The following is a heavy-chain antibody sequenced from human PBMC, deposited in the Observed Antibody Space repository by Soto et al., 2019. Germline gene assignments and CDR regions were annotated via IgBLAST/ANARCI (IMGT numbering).Heavy chain of an antibody. CDR2: ISYDGSNE. CDR1: GFTFSSYA. CDR3: VRGKWLEDFYGMDV. J-gene: IGHJ6*02. Sequence: GGSLRLSCAASGFTFSSYAMYWVRQAPGKGLEWVADISYDGSNEYYAESVKGRFTISRDNSKNTLYLQMNSLSVGDTALYYCVRGKWLEDFYGMDVWGQGTTVTVSS. V-gene: IGHV3-30-3*01. D-gene: IGHD6-19*01.